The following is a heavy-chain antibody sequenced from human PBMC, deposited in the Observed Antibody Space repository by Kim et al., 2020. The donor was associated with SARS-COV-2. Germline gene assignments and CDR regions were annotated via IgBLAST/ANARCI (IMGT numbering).Heavy chain of an antibody. V-gene: IGHV4-31*03. CDR2: IYYSGST. J-gene: IGHJ4*02. Sequence: SETLSLTCTVSGGSISSGGYYWSWIRQHPGKGLEWIGYIYYSGSTYYNPSLKSRVTISVDTSKNQFSLKLSSVTAADTAVYYCARATREIDIVVVVAAAYYFDYWGQGTLVTVSS. CDR3: ARATREIDIVVVVAAAYYFDY. D-gene: IGHD2-15*01. CDR1: GGSISSGGYY.